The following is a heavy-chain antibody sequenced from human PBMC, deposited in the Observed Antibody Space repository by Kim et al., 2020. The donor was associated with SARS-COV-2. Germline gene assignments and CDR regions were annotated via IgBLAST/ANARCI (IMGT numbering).Heavy chain of an antibody. J-gene: IGHJ6*02. D-gene: IGHD6-13*01. CDR1: GFTFSSYG. CDR3: AKDSEAGAGTFNYYYYGMDV. CDR2: ISYDGSNK. V-gene: IGHV3-30*18. Sequence: GGSLRLSCAASGFTFSSYGMHWVRQAPGKGLEWVAVISYDGSNKYYADSVKGRFTISRDNSKNTLYLQMNSLRAEDTAVYYCAKDSEAGAGTFNYYYYGMDVWGQGTTVTVSS.